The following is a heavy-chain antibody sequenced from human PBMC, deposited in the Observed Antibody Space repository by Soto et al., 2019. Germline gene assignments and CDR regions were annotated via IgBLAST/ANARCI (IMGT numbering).Heavy chain of an antibody. Sequence: QVQLQESGPGLVKPSETLSLTCTVSGGSISSYYWSWIRQPPGKGLEWIGHIYYSGSTNYNPSLKSRVTLSVDPSKHQFPLKRSSVTAADTAVYYCASACGGNCFDYWCPGTLVTVSS. J-gene: IGHJ4*02. CDR1: GGSISSYY. D-gene: IGHD2-15*01. CDR3: ASACGGNCFDY. V-gene: IGHV4-59*01. CDR2: IYYSGST.